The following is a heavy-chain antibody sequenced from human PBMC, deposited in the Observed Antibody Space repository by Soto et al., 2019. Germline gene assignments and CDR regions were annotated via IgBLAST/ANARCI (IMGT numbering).Heavy chain of an antibody. Sequence: GASVKVSCKASGYTFTSYDINWVRQATGQGLEWMGWMNPNSSNTGYAQKFQGRVTMTRNTSISTAYMELSSLRSEDTAVYYCARAPFLTTLVVPAANGWIDPWGQGTLVTVLL. V-gene: IGHV1-8*01. D-gene: IGHD2-2*01. J-gene: IGHJ5*02. CDR2: MNPNSSNT. CDR3: ARAPFLTTLVVPAANGWIDP. CDR1: GYTFTSYD.